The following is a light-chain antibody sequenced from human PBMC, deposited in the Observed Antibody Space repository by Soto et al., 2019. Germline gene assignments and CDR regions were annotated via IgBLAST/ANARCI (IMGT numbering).Light chain of an antibody. V-gene: IGLV2-23*02. CDR1: SSDVGSYNL. J-gene: IGLJ2*01. Sequence: QSALIQPPSVSGSPGQSITISCTGTSSDVGSYNLVSWYQQHPGKAPKLMIYEVSKRPSGVSNRFSGSKSGNTASLTISGLQAEDEADYYCCSYAGVVFGGGTKVTVL. CDR2: EVS. CDR3: CSYAGVV.